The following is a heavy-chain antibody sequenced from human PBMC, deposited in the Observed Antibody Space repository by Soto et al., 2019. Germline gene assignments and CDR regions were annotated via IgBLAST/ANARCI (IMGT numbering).Heavy chain of an antibody. CDR2: IYYSGST. CDR3: ARHPFIAAAGTNYVTNWFDP. Sequence: QLQLQESGPGLVKPSETLSLTCTVSGGSISSSSYYWGWIRQPPGKGLEWIGSIYYSGSTYYNPSLKSRVTISVDTSKNQFSLKLSSVTAADTAVYYCARHPFIAAAGTNYVTNWFDPWGQGTLVTVSS. V-gene: IGHV4-39*01. J-gene: IGHJ5*02. CDR1: GGSISSSSYY. D-gene: IGHD6-13*01.